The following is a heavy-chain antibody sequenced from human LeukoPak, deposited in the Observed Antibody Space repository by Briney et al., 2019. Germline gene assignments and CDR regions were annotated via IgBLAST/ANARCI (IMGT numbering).Heavy chain of an antibody. D-gene: IGHD1-14*01. CDR2: ISSSRTHL. CDR1: GFNFSTYT. J-gene: IGHJ3*02. V-gene: IGHV3-21*01. CDR3: ARDPERIKILYALDM. Sequence: GGSLRLSCAASGFNFSTYTMNWVRQAPGKGLEWVSSISSSRTHLYYADSVRGRFTISRDNAKNSLFLQMNSLRAEDTAVYYCARDPERIKILYALDMWGQGTTVTVSS.